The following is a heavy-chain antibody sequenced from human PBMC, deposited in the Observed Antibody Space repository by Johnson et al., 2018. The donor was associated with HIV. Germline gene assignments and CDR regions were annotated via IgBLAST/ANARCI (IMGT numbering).Heavy chain of an antibody. CDR3: ARDLQIVWTDAFDI. CDR2: IRYDGSNK. Sequence: QVLLVESGGGVVQYGRSLRLSCAAYGFTFSSYGMHWVRQATGKGLEWVAFIRYDGSNKYYADSVKGRFTISRDNSKNTLYLQMNSLRAEDTAVYYCARDLQIVWTDAFDIWGQGTMVTVSS. CDR1: GFTFSSYG. J-gene: IGHJ3*02. D-gene: IGHD2/OR15-2a*01. V-gene: IGHV3-33*01.